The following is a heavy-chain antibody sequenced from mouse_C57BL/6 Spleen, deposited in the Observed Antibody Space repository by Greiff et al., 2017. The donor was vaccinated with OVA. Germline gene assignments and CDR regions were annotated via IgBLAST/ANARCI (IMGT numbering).Heavy chain of an antibody. CDR3: ASYYYGSFYFDD. J-gene: IGHJ2*01. Sequence: VQLQQSGPELVKPGASVKISCKASGYTFTDYYMNWVKQSPGKSLEWIGDINPNNGGTSYNQKFKGKATLTVDKSSSTAYMELRSLTSDDSAVYYCASYYYGSFYFDDWGKGTTLTVSS. CDR1: GYTFTDYY. D-gene: IGHD1-1*01. V-gene: IGHV1-26*01. CDR2: INPNNGGT.